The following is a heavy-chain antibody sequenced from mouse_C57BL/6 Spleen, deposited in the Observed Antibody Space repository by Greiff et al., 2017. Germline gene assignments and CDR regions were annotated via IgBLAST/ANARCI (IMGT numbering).Heavy chain of an antibody. CDR1: GYTFTDYY. D-gene: IGHD1-1*01. CDR3: VREEDYYGSSYEDAMDY. J-gene: IGHJ4*01. V-gene: IGHV1-26*01. CDR2: INPNNGGT. Sequence: VQLQQSGPELVKPGASVKISCKASGYTFTDYYMNWVKQSHGKSLEWIGDINPNNGGTSYNQKFKGKATLTVDKSSSTAYMELRSLTSEDSAVYYCVREEDYYGSSYEDAMDYWGQGTSVTVSS.